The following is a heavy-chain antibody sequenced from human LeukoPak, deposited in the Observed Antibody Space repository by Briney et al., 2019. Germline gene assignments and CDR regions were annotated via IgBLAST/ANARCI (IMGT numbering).Heavy chain of an antibody. CDR3: ARDLVTVTKGFDI. V-gene: IGHV4-59*11. D-gene: IGHD4-17*01. J-gene: IGHJ3*02. Sequence: PSETLSPTCAASDDSFSSHYWTWIRQPPGKGLEWIGYISYIGSTNYNPSLKSRVTISIDTSKNQFSLKLSSVTAADTAVYCCARDLVTVTKGFDIWGQGTMVSVSS. CDR1: DDSFSSHY. CDR2: ISYIGST.